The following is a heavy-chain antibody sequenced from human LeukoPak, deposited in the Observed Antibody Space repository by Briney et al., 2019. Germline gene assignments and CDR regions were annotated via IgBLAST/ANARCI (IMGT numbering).Heavy chain of an antibody. J-gene: IGHJ6*03. CDR1: GFNFSAYS. Sequence: KPGGSLRLSCAASGFNFSAYSMNWVRQAPGKGLEWVSSITSGDFVDFADALKGRFTISRDNAKSSLYLEMNSLRADDTAVYYCARGGFNMVRGVIIPSNSYFYYMDIWGKGTTVTVSS. CDR2: ITSGDFV. D-gene: IGHD3-10*01. CDR3: ARGGFNMVRGVIIPSNSYFYYMDI. V-gene: IGHV3-69-1*01.